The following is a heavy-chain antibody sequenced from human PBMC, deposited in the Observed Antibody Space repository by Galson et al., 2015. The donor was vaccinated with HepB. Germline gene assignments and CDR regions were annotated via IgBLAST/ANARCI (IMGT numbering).Heavy chain of an antibody. D-gene: IGHD3-16*01. V-gene: IGHV3-23*01. CDR3: AKGSTQVWVNIDY. CDR2: IFSSGGTT. Sequence: SLRLSCAASGFTFSRHAMTWVRQAPGRGLEWVSAIFSSGGTTYYADSVKGRFTISRDNAKNTLFLHMNSLRAEDTAVYYCAKGSTQVWVNIDYWGQGTLVTVSS. J-gene: IGHJ4*02. CDR1: GFTFSRHA.